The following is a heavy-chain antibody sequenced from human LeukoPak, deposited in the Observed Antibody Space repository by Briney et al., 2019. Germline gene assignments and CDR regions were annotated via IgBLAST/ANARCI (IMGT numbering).Heavy chain of an antibody. CDR3: ARGWDHFDF. CDR1: GFTFSSYS. V-gene: IGHV3-48*01. J-gene: IGHJ4*02. CDR2: ISSSSTI. Sequence: PGGSLRLSCAASGFTFSSYSMNWVRQAPGKGLEWVSYISSSSTIYYADSVKGRFTISRDNAKNSLYLQMNSLRAEDTAVYYCARGWDHFDFWGQGTLVTVSS. D-gene: IGHD1-26*01.